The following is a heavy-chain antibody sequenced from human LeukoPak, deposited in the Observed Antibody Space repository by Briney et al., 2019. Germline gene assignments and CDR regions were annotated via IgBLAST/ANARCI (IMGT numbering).Heavy chain of an antibody. D-gene: IGHD4-11*01. CDR2: IYPSGST. J-gene: IGHJ4*02. CDR1: GGPISSGSYY. CDR3: AREYSNPLRYFDY. Sequence: SQTLSLTCTVSGGPISSGSYYWRWIRQPAGKGLEWIGHIYPSGSTNYNPSLKSRVTISIDTSRNQFSLNLNSVNAADTAVYYCAREYSNPLRYFDYWGQGTLVTVSS. V-gene: IGHV4-61*09.